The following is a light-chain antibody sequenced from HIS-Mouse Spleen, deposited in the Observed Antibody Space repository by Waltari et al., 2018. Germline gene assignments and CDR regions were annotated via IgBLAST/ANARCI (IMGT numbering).Light chain of an antibody. CDR3: QAWDSSTYV. J-gene: IGLJ1*01. CDR2: QDS. V-gene: IGLV3-1*01. Sequence: SDALTQPPSVSVSTGQTASSTCTGEKLGDTYACWYQQKPGQSPVLVIYQDSKRPSGIPERFSGSNSGNTATLTISGTQAMDEADYYCQAWDSSTYVFGTGTKVTVL. CDR1: KLGDTY.